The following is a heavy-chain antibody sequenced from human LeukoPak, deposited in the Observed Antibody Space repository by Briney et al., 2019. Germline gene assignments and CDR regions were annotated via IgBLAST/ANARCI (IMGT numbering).Heavy chain of an antibody. J-gene: IGHJ4*02. D-gene: IGHD1-26*01. V-gene: IGHV3-21*01. CDR1: GFTFSSYS. CDR3: ARDAEVGATTPYYFDY. CDR2: ISSSSSYI. Sequence: GGSLRLSCAASGFTFSSYSMNWVRQAPGKGLEWVSSISSSSSYIYYADSVKGRFTISRDNAKNSLYLQMNSLRAEDTAVYYCARDAEVGATTPYYFDYWGQGTLVTVSS.